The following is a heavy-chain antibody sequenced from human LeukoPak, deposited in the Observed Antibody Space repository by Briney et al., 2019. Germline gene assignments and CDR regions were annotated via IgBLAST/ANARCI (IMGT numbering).Heavy chain of an antibody. Sequence: PSETLSLTCTVSGGSISSSSYYWGWIRQPPGKGLEWIGSIYYSGSTYYNPSLKSRVTISVDTSKNQFSLKLSSVTAADTAVYYCATLLYGDYDARDAFDIWGQGIMVTVSS. CDR3: ATLLYGDYDARDAFDI. CDR2: IYYSGST. CDR1: GGSISSSSYY. V-gene: IGHV4-39*01. D-gene: IGHD4-17*01. J-gene: IGHJ3*02.